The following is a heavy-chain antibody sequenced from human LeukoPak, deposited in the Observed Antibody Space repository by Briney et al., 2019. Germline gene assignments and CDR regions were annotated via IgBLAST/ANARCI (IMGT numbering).Heavy chain of an antibody. D-gene: IGHD3-16*01. Sequence: GVSLRLSCAASGFTFSSHSMNWARQVSGKGLERVSYISSSSTYINYADSVKGRFTISRDNAKNSLYLEMNSLRAEDTAVYYCARGGFFDWFDPWGQGTLVTVSA. CDR3: ARGGFFDWFDP. CDR2: ISSSSTYI. CDR1: GFTFSSHS. J-gene: IGHJ5*02. V-gene: IGHV3-21*01.